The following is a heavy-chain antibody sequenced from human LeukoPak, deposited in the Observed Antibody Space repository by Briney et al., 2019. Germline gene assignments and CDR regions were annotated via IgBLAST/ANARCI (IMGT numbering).Heavy chain of an antibody. V-gene: IGHV3-30*02. CDR3: ARDWPGWSAFDV. CDR1: GFTFSSYG. CDR2: IRYDGSNK. Sequence: PGGSLRLSCAASGFTFSSYGMHWVRQAPGKGLEWVAFIRYDGSNKYYANSVKGRFTISRDNSKNTLYLQMNSLRAEDTAVYYCARDWPGWSAFDVWGHGTMVTVSS. D-gene: IGHD2-15*01. J-gene: IGHJ3*01.